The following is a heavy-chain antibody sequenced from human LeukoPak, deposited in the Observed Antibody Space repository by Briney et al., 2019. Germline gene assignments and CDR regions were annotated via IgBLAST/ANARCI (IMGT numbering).Heavy chain of an antibody. J-gene: IGHJ5*02. V-gene: IGHV4-30-2*01. Sequence: PSETLSLTCAVSGGSISSGGYSWSWIRQPPGKGLEWIGEINHSGSTNYNPSLKSRVTISVDTSKNQFSLKLSSVTAADTAVYYCARGRYYDFWSGYPAGWFDPWGQGTLVTVSS. CDR3: ARGRYYDFWSGYPAGWFDP. CDR1: GGSISSGGYS. D-gene: IGHD3-3*01. CDR2: INHSGST.